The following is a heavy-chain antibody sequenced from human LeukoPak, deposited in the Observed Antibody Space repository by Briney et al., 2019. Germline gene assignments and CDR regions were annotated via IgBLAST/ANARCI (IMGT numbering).Heavy chain of an antibody. V-gene: IGHV3-7*04. CDR1: GFTFNNYW. CDR3: ARDQWRLFDY. J-gene: IGHJ4*02. CDR2: IKEDGSDK. D-gene: IGHD2-21*02. Sequence: GGSLRLSCAASGFTFNNYWMSWVRQAPGKGLKWVASIKEDGSDKYYVDSVKGRFTISRDSAKNSLFLQMNSLRAEDTAVYYCARDQWRLFDYWGQGTLVTVSS.